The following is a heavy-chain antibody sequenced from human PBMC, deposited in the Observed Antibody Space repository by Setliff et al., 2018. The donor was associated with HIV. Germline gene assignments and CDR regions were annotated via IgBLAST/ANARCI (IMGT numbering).Heavy chain of an antibody. CDR3: ARGDTYYHDRSGYVKSALDAFDI. CDR1: GGSISSYY. CDR2: TYSGGGT. Sequence: SETLSLTCTVSGGSISSYYWSWIRQSAGKGLEWIGHTYSGGGTNYNPSLKSRFIISADMSKNQFSLKLNSVTAADTAVYHCARGDTYYHDRSGYVKSALDAFDIWGRGTMVTVSS. D-gene: IGHD3-22*01. J-gene: IGHJ3*02. V-gene: IGHV4-4*07.